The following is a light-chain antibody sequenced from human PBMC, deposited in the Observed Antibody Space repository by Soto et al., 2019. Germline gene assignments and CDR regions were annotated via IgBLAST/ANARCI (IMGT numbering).Light chain of an antibody. V-gene: IGLV2-14*03. CDR1: SSDVGGYGL. Sequence: QSALTQPRSVSGSPGQSVTISCTGTSSDVGGYGLVSWYQQYPGKVPKLMIYEVYNRPSGVSNRFSGSKSANTASLTISGLQADDEADYYCSSFTSSSTQVFGRGTKLTVL. J-gene: IGLJ3*02. CDR3: SSFTSSSTQV. CDR2: EVY.